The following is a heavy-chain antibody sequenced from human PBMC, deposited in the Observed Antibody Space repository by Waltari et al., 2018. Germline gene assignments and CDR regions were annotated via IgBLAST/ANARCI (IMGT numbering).Heavy chain of an antibody. V-gene: IGHV3-53*02. J-gene: IGHJ6*03. CDR3: AREAWDDFWSGYYTTTYMDV. Sequence: EVQLVETGGGLIQPGGSLRLSCAASGFTVSSNYLSLVRQSPGKGLEWVSVIYSGGSTYYADSVKGRFTISRDNSKNTLYLQMNSLRAEDTAVYYCAREAWDDFWSGYYTTTYMDVWGKGTTVTVSS. CDR1: GFTVSSNY. CDR2: IYSGGST. D-gene: IGHD3-3*01.